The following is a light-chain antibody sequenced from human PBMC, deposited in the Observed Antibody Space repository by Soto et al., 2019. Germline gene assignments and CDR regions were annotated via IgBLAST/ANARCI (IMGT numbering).Light chain of an antibody. CDR2: SAI. CDR1: QSVANNY. J-gene: IGKJ2*01. V-gene: IGKV3-20*01. Sequence: EIVLTQSPGTLSLSPGERATLSCRASQSVANNYLAWYQQKPGRAPRLLIYSAISRATGIPDRFSASESGTEFTLTISRLEPEDFAVYYCQQYGSPPLTFGQGTKLEIK. CDR3: QQYGSPPLT.